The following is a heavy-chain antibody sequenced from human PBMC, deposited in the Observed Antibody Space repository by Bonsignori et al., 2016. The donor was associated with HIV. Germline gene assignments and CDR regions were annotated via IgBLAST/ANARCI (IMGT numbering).Heavy chain of an antibody. D-gene: IGHD2/OR15-2a*01. CDR1: GYVFIGYF. V-gene: IGHV1-2*02. J-gene: IGHJ5*02. Sequence: ASVKVSCKARGYVFIGYFVHWVRQAPGQGLEWLGWINPNSGDTTYTQKFQGRVTMTRDTSIETAYMELSRLRPDDTAIYYCARSKLNRDVLSGANFFDPWGLGSLVTVSS. CDR2: INPNSGDT. CDR3: ARSKLNRDVLSGANFFDP.